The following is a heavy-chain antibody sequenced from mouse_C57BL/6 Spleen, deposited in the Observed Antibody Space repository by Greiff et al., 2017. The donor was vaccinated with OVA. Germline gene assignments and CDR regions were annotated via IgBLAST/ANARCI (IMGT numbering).Heavy chain of an antibody. Sequence: QVQLKQPGAELVKPGASVKLSCKASGYTFTSYWMHWVKQRPGQGLEWIGMIHPNSGSTNYNEKFKSKATLTVDKSSSTAYMQLSSLTSEDSAVYYCASPIYDGYYGAMDYWGQGTSVTVSS. CDR1: GYTFTSYW. D-gene: IGHD2-3*01. CDR3: ASPIYDGYYGAMDY. V-gene: IGHV1-64*01. J-gene: IGHJ4*01. CDR2: IHPNSGST.